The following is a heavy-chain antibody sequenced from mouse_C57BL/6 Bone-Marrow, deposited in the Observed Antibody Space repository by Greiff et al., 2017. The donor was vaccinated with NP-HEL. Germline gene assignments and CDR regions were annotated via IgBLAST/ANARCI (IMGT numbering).Heavy chain of an antibody. CDR1: GYSITSDY. CDR3: ARSPLWLRRNYYAMDY. Sequence: VQLQQSGPGLAKPSQTLSLTCSVTGYSITSDYWNWIRKFPGHKLEYMGYISYSGSTYYNPSLKSRISIIRDTSKNQYYLQLNSLTTEDTATYYCARSPLWLRRNYYAMDYWGQGTSVTVSS. CDR2: ISYSGST. J-gene: IGHJ4*01. V-gene: IGHV3-8*01. D-gene: IGHD2-2*01.